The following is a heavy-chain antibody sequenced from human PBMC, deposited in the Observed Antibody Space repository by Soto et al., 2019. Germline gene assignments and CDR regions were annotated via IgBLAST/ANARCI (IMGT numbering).Heavy chain of an antibody. J-gene: IGHJ5*02. CDR1: GFTFSSYG. D-gene: IGHD2-15*01. CDR3: ARDRDYCSGGSCYVWWFDP. CDR2: IWYDGSNK. V-gene: IGHV3-33*01. Sequence: QVQLVESGGGVVQPGRSLRLSCAASGFTFSSYGMHWVRQAPGKWLEWVAVIWYDGSNKYYADSVKGRFTISRDNSKNTLYLQMNSLRAEDTAVYYCARDRDYCSGGSCYVWWFDPWGQGTLVTVSS.